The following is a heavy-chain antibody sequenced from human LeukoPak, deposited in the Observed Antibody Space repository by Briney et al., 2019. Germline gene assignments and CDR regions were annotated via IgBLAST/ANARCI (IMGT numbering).Heavy chain of an antibody. Sequence: GGSLRLSCAASGFTFSSYEINWVRQAPGKGLEWVAVISYDGSNKYYADSVKGRFTISRDNSKNTLYLQMDSLRAEDTAVYYCANLRGYIYQVGGAFDIWGQGTMVTVSS. CDR2: ISYDGSNK. D-gene: IGHD5-18*01. CDR3: ANLRGYIYQVGGAFDI. CDR1: GFTFSSYE. V-gene: IGHV3-30*18. J-gene: IGHJ3*02.